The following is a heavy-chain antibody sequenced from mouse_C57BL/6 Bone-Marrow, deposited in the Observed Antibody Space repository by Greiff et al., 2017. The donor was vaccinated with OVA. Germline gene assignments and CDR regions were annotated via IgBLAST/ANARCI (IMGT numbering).Heavy chain of an antibody. D-gene: IGHD2-4*01. CDR3: TCYYDSRLFAY. Sequence: EVKLQESGGGLVQPGGSMKLSCVASGFTFSNYWMNWVRQSPEKGLEWVAQIRLKSDNYATHYAESVKGRFTISRDDSKSSVYLQMNNLRAEDTGIYYCTCYYDSRLFAYWGQGTLVTVSA. V-gene: IGHV6-3*01. CDR1: GFTFSNYW. CDR2: IRLKSDNYAT. J-gene: IGHJ3*01.